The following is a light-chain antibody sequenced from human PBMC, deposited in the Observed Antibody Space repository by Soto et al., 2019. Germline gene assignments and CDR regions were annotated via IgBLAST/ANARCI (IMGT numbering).Light chain of an antibody. J-gene: IGKJ4*01. CDR2: AAS. CDR3: QQYYSYPPF. Sequence: AIRMTQSPSSFSASTGDRVTITCRASQGISSYLAWYQQKPGKAPKLLIYAASTLQSGVPSRFSGSGSGTDFTLTISCLQSEDFATYYCQQYYSYPPFFGGGTKV. V-gene: IGKV1-8*01. CDR1: QGISSY.